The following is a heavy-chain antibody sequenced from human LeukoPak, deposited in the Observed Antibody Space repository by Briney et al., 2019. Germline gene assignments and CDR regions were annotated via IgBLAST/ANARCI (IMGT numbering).Heavy chain of an antibody. CDR2: INPNSAGA. CDR3: ARETAVDRSSNYGMDV. J-gene: IGHJ6*02. CDR1: GYTFTGYY. V-gene: IGHV1-2*02. D-gene: IGHD5-12*01. Sequence: VASVKVSCKASGYTFTGYYMHWVRQAPGQGLEWMGWINPNSAGANYAQKFQGRVTMTRDTSIRTAYMELSRLRSDDTAVYYCARETAVDRSSNYGMDVWGQGTTVTVSS.